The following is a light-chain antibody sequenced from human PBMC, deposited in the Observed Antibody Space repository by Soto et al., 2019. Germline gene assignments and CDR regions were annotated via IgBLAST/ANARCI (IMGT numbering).Light chain of an antibody. V-gene: IGKV1-39*01. CDR2: AAS. Sequence: DIQMTQSPSTLSGSVGDRVTITCRASQTISSWLAWYQQRPGKAPKLLIYAASSLQSGVPSRFGGSGSGTDFTLTITSLQPEDFATYYCQQTYNPPRTFGQGTRL. CDR1: QTISSW. CDR3: QQTYNPPRT. J-gene: IGKJ1*01.